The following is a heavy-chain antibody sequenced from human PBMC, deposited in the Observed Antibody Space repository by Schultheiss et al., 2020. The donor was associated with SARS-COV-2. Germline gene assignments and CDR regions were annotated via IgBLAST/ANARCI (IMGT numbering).Heavy chain of an antibody. CDR1: GGSISSGDYY. CDR3: ARDPGGYYFDY. V-gene: IGHV4-30-4*02. D-gene: IGHD1-26*01. CDR2: IYYSGST. J-gene: IGHJ4*02. Sequence: SETLSLTCTVSGGSISSGDYYWSWIRQLPGKGLEWIGYIYYSGSTYYNPSLKSRVTISVDTSKNQFSLKLSSVTAADTAVYYCARDPGGYYFDYWGQGTLVTVSS.